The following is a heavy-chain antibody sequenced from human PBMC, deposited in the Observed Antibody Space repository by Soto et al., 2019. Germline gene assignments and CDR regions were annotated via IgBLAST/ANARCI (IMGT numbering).Heavy chain of an antibody. D-gene: IGHD3-3*01. Sequence: EVQLVESGGGLVQPGGSLRLSCAASGFTFSSYWMSWVLQAPGKGLERVANIKQDGSETHSVVSVKGRLTISRDNAINSLYLQMNSLRAEDTAGYDCARDFSTIFGVVTDLDSFDIWGQGTMVTVSS. CDR2: IKQDGSET. CDR3: ARDFSTIFGVVTDLDSFDI. J-gene: IGHJ3*02. CDR1: GFTFSSYW. V-gene: IGHV3-7*01.